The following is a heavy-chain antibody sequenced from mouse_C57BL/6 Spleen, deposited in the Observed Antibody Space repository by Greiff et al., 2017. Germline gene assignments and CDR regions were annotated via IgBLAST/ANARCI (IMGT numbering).Heavy chain of an antibody. D-gene: IGHD1-1*01. J-gene: IGHJ4*01. CDR3: ARKYYGSPFAMDY. CDR2: IYPGSGST. Sequence: QVQLQQPGAELVKPGASVKMSCKASGYTFTSYWITWVKQRPGQGLEWIGDIYPGSGSTNYNEKFKSKATLTVDTSSSTAYMQLSSLTSEDSAVYYCARKYYGSPFAMDYWGQGTSVTVSS. CDR1: GYTFTSYW. V-gene: IGHV1-55*01.